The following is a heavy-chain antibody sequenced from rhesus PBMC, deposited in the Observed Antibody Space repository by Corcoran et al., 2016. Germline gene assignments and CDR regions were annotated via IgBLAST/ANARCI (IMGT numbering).Heavy chain of an antibody. CDR3: ASGQFGLVTFDD. CDR1: GGSISGYYY. D-gene: IGHD3-3*01. J-gene: IGHJ4*01. V-gene: IGHV4-73*01. Sequence: QVQLQQWGEGLVKPSETLSLTCAVYGGSISGYYYWTWLRPPPGKGLELIGYIYGNRARTNYNPSLKNRGTNSKNTSKNQLSRKLSSVTAADTAVYYWASGQFGLVTFDDWGQGVPVTVSS. CDR2: IYGNRART.